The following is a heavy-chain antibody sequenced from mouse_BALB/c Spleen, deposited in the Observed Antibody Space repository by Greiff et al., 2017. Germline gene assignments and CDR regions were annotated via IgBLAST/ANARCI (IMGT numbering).Heavy chain of an antibody. V-gene: IGHV5-9-3*01. D-gene: IGHD2-4*01. Sequence: EVKLVESGGGLVKPGGSLKLSCAASGFTFSSYAMSWVRQTPEKRLEWVATISSGGSYTYYPDSVKGRFTISRDNAKNTLYLQMSSLRSEDTAMYYCARQREVDYDYDEGGWGQGTSVTVSS. J-gene: IGHJ4*01. CDR3: ARQREVDYDYDEGG. CDR1: GFTFSSYA. CDR2: ISSGGSYT.